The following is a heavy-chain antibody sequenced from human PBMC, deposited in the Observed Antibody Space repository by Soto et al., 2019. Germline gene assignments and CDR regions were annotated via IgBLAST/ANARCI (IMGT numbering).Heavy chain of an antibody. CDR3: TRSDIVVVPAARGYYYYYGMDV. D-gene: IGHD2-2*01. CDR1: GGTFSSYA. V-gene: IGHV1-69*13. J-gene: IGHJ6*02. CDR2: IIPIFGTA. Sequence: SVKVSCKASGGTFSSYAISWVRQAPGQGLEWMGGIIPIFGTANYAQKFQGRVTITADESTSTAYMELSSLRSEDTAVYYCTRSDIVVVPAARGYYYYYGMDVWGQGTTVTVSS.